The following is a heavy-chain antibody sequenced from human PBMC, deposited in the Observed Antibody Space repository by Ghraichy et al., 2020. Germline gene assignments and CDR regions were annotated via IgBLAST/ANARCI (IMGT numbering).Heavy chain of an antibody. CDR1: GFTFSSYW. V-gene: IGHV3-74*01. Sequence: GESLNISCAASGFTFSSYWMHWVRQAPGKGLVWVSRINSDGSSTSYADSVKGRFTISRDNAKNTLYLQMNSLRAEDTAVYYCARVDYYYYGMDVWGQGTTVTVSS. J-gene: IGHJ6*02. CDR2: INSDGSST. CDR3: ARVDYYYYGMDV.